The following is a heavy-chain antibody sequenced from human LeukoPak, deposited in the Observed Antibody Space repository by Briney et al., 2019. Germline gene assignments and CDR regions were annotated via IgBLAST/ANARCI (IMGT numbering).Heavy chain of an antibody. Sequence: ASVKVSCKASGGTFSSYAISWVRQATGQGLEWMGWMNPNSGNTGSAQKFQGRVTMTRNTSISTAYLELTSLRSEDAAVYYCARDRPSPSGVVDYYYFAMDVWGQGTTVTVSS. J-gene: IGHJ6*02. D-gene: IGHD2-21*01. CDR2: MNPNSGNT. CDR3: ARDRPSPSGVVDYYYFAMDV. V-gene: IGHV1-8*02. CDR1: GGTFSSYA.